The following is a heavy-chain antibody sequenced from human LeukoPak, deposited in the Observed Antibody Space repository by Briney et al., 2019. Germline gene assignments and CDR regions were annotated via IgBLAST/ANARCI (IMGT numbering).Heavy chain of an antibody. J-gene: IGHJ3*02. CDR2: IIPIFGTA. CDR1: GGTFSSYA. V-gene: IGHV1-69*01. D-gene: IGHD3-22*01. Sequence: SVKVSCKASGGTFSSYAISWVRQAPGQGLEWMGGIIPIFGTANYAQKFQGRVTITADESTSTAYMELSSLRSEDTAVYYCASLVVVITASENAFDIWGQGTMVTVSS. CDR3: ASLVVVITASENAFDI.